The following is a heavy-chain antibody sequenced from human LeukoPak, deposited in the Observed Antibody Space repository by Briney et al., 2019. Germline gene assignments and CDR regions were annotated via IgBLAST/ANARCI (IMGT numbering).Heavy chain of an antibody. CDR1: EDSVSSKSDD. J-gene: IGHJ6*02. V-gene: IGHV6-1*01. CDR3: ARAYYYYYGMDV. Sequence: SQTLSLTCANSEDSVSSKSDDWNWIRQSPSRGLEWVGRTYYRSKWYNDYAVSVKSRITINPDTSKNQFSLQLNSVTPEDTAVYYCARAYYYYYGMDVWGQGTTVTVSS. CDR2: TYYRSKWYN.